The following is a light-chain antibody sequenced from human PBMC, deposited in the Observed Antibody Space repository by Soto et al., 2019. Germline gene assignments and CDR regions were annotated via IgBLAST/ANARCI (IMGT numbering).Light chain of an antibody. CDR1: QGITNY. J-gene: IGKJ1*01. Sequence: DVQMTQSPSSLSASVGDRVTLTCRASQGITNYLAWYQQKPGKVPKLLIYAASSLESGVPSRFSGSRSGTEFTLTISSLQPDDCATYYCQHYESNPWTFGQGTKVELK. CDR2: AAS. CDR3: QHYESNPWT. V-gene: IGKV1-16*01.